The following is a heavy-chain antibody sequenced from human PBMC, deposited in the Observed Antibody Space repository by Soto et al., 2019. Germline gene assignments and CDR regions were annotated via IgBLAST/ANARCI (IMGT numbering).Heavy chain of an antibody. V-gene: IGHV3-33*01. D-gene: IGHD1-1*01. CDR3: ARDRGAGDYYYGMDV. J-gene: IGHJ6*02. CDR1: GLTFSSYG. CDR2: IWYDGSKK. Sequence: GGSLRLSCAASGLTFSSYGMYWVRQAPGKGLEWVALIWYDGSKKYYADSVKGRFTISRDNSKNTPYLQMNSLRAEDTAVYYCARDRGAGDYYYGMDVWGQGTTVTVSS.